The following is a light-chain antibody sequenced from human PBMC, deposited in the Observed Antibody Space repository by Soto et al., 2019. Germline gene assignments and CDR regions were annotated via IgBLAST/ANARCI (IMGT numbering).Light chain of an antibody. CDR2: KAF. J-gene: IGKJ2*01. CDR1: QSVSSW. Sequence: QMTQSPSTLSASVGDRVTITCRASQSVSSWLAWYQQQPGRAPKVLIYKAFTLESGVRSRCSVSGSGREFTLNISSLERDDFAAYYCQQYYSYPYAFGQWTKVDIK. V-gene: IGKV1-5*03. CDR3: QQYYSYPYA.